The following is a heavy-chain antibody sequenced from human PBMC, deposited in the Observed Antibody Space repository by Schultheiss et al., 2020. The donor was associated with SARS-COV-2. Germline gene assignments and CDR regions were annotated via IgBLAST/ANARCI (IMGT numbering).Heavy chain of an antibody. V-gene: IGHV4-59*12. D-gene: IGHD3-3*01. CDR1: GGSISSYY. J-gene: IGHJ4*02. Sequence: SETLSLTCTVSGGSISSYYWSWIRQPPGKGLEWIGYIYYSGRTNYNPSLKSRVTISVDTSKNQFSLKLSSVTAADTAVYYCARVAGDFWSTEYYFDYWGQGTLVTVSS. CDR2: IYYSGRT. CDR3: ARVAGDFWSTEYYFDY.